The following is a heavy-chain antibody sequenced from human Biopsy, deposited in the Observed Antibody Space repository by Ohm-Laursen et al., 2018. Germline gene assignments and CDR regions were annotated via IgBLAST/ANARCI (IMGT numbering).Heavy chain of an antibody. CDR2: IYYSGST. CDR1: GGSISSDY. Sequence: TPSLTCTVSGGSISSDYWSWIRQTPGKGLEWIGYIYYSGSTNYNPSLKSRVTISVDTSKNQFSLRLNSVTAADTAVYYCARATNSTGWPYHYFYGMDVWGQGTTVTVSS. J-gene: IGHJ6*02. D-gene: IGHD2/OR15-2a*01. CDR3: ARATNSTGWPYHYFYGMDV. V-gene: IGHV4-59*01.